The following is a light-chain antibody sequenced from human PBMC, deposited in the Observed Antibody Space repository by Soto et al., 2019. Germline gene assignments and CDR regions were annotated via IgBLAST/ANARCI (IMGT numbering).Light chain of an antibody. CDR2: VAS. CDR3: QKLFSSPPT. J-gene: IGKJ5*01. V-gene: IGKV1-9*01. CDR1: QGISNY. Sequence: DIQLTQSPSFLSASVGDRVAITCRASQGISNYLAWYQQKPGKAPNLLIYVASTLQSGVPSRFSGSGSGTEFTLTISSLHPEDLATYYCQKLFSSPPTFGQGTRLEI.